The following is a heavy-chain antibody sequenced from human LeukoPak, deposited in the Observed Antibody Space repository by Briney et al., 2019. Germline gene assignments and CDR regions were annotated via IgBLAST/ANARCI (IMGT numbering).Heavy chain of an antibody. CDR3: TTDRGYSGYHVSYYYGMDV. CDR1: GFTFNNAW. D-gene: IGHD5-12*01. Sequence: GGSLRLSCAASGFTFNNAWMSWVRQAQGKGLEWVGRIKRKTEGGTTDYAAPVKGRFTISRDDSKNTVHLQMNSLKTEDTAVYYCTTDRGYSGYHVSYYYGMDVWGQGTTVTVSS. J-gene: IGHJ6*02. V-gene: IGHV3-15*01. CDR2: IKRKTEGGTT.